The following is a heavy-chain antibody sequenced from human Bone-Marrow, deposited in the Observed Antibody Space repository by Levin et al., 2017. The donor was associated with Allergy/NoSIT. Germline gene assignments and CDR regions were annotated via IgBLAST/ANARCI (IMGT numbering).Heavy chain of an antibody. V-gene: IGHV3-30*18. CDR3: AKDGGRLITMVRGDYNLYGMDV. CDR2: ISYDGSNK. Sequence: GGSLRLSCAASGFTFSSYGMHWVRQAPGKGLEWVAVISYDGSNKYYADSVKGRFTISRDNSKNTLYLQMNSLRAEDTAVYYCAKDGGRLITMVRGDYNLYGMDVWGQGTTVTVSS. J-gene: IGHJ6*02. CDR1: GFTFSSYG. D-gene: IGHD3-10*01.